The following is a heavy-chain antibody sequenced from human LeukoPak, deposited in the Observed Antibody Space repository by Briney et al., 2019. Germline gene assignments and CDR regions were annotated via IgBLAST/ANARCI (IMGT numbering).Heavy chain of an antibody. D-gene: IGHD6-13*01. CDR3: PAAAAPLYSFHS. Sequence: GGSLRLSCVASGFTFSNYAVTWVRQAPRKGLAWVSTIAIGRVITYYADSVKGRFTISRDNSKTTLYLQMNSLRAEDTAVYYCPAAAAPLYSFHSWGQGTLVTVSS. CDR1: GFTFSNYA. J-gene: IGHJ4*02. CDR2: IAIGRVIT. V-gene: IGHV3-23*01.